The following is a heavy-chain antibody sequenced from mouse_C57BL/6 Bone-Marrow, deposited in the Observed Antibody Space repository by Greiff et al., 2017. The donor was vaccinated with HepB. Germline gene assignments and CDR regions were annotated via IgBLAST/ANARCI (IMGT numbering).Heavy chain of an antibody. CDR3: ARGIGGYYAWFAY. J-gene: IGHJ3*01. V-gene: IGHV3-6*01. Sequence: EVKLMESGPGLVKPSQSLSLTCSVTGYSITSGYYWNWIRQFPGNKLEWMGYISYDGSNNYNPSLKNRISITRDTSKNQFFLNLNSVTTEDTATYYCARGIGGYYAWFAYWGQGTLVTVSA. D-gene: IGHD2-3*01. CDR1: GYSITSGYY. CDR2: ISYDGSN.